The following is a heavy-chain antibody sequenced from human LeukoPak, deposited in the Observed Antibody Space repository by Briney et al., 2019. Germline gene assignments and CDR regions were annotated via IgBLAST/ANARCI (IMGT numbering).Heavy chain of an antibody. CDR2: ISGSGGST. Sequence: GGSLRLSCAASGFTFSSYAMSWVRQAPGKGLEWVSAISGSGGSTYYADSVKGRFTITRNNSKNTLYLQMNSRRAEDTAVYYCAKVGSSSQASPLYWGQGTLVTVSS. V-gene: IGHV3-23*01. D-gene: IGHD6-13*01. J-gene: IGHJ4*02. CDR3: AKVGSSSQASPLY. CDR1: GFTFSSYA.